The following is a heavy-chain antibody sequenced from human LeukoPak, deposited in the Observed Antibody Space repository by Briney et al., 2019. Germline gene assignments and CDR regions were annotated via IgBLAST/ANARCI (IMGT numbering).Heavy chain of an antibody. J-gene: IGHJ3*02. Sequence: GASVKVSRKASGGTFSSYAISWVRQAPGQGLEWMGGIIPIFGTANYAQKFQGRVTITTDESTSTAYMELSSLRSEDTAVYYCATVLRFLEKDAFDIWGQGTMVTVSS. D-gene: IGHD3-3*01. CDR2: IIPIFGTA. CDR3: ATVLRFLEKDAFDI. CDR1: GGTFSSYA. V-gene: IGHV1-69*05.